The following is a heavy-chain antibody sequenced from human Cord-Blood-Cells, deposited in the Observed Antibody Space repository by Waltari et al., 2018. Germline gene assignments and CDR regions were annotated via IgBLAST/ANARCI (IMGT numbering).Heavy chain of an antibody. CDR1: GGTFSSYA. Sequence: QVQLVQSGAEVKKPGSSVKVSCKASGGTFSSYAISWVRQATGQGLEWMGGISPFFGTANYGKKCQGRVTLTADESTSTAYMEWSSLRSEDTAVYYCARPGGFGELYYYYYMDVWGKGTTVTVSS. CDR3: ARPGGFGELYYYYYMDV. D-gene: IGHD3-10*01. CDR2: ISPFFGTA. V-gene: IGHV1-69*01. J-gene: IGHJ6*03.